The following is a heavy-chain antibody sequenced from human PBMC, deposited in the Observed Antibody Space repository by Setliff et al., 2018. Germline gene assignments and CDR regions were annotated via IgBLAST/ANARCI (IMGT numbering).Heavy chain of an antibody. J-gene: IGHJ3*02. D-gene: IGHD1-26*01. CDR3: ARASGGNSVEDGFDI. CDR1: DYTFTDYG. CDR2: ISAYNGRT. V-gene: IGHV1-18*01. Sequence: GASVKVSCKASDYTFTDYGIYWVRLAPGQGLEWMGWISAYNGRTNYAEKFHARVTMTTDTATSTAYMELRSLKSDDTAVYYCARASGGNSVEDGFDIWGQGTMVTVSS.